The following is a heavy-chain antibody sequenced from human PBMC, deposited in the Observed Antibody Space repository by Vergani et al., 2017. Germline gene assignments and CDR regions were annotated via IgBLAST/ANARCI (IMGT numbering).Heavy chain of an antibody. CDR3: ARVELGSALYYYYYGMDV. V-gene: IGHV1-18*01. CDR1: GYTFTSYG. CDR2: ISAYNGNT. Sequence: QVQLVQSGDEVKKPGASVKVSCKASGYTFTSYGISWVRQAPGQGLEWMGWISAYNGNTNYAQKLQGRVTMTTDTSTSTAYMELRSLRSDDTAVYYCARVELGSALYYYYYGMDVWGQGTTVTVSS. J-gene: IGHJ6*02. D-gene: IGHD1-1*01.